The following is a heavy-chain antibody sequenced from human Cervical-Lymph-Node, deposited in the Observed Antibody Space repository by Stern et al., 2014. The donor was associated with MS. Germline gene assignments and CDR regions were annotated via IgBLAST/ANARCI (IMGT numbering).Heavy chain of an antibody. J-gene: IGHJ1*01. D-gene: IGHD3-22*01. V-gene: IGHV3-30*04. Sequence: VQLVESGGGVVQPGRSLRLSCAASGFTFSSFAMHWVRQAPGQGLEWVALISYYGSYKYYADSVKGRFTISRDNSKNTLYLKMNSLRAEDTAVYYCAREPITMKVVVKTPYFQRWGQGTLVTVSS. CDR1: GFTFSSFA. CDR2: ISYYGSYK. CDR3: AREPITMKVVVKTPYFQR.